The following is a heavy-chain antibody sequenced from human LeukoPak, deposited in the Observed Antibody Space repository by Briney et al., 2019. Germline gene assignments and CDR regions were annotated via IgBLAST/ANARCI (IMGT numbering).Heavy chain of an antibody. CDR1: GFTFSDYY. CDR2: ISSSGSTI. V-gene: IGHV3-11*01. CDR3: ARGLGVTMIVVALGY. J-gene: IGHJ4*02. D-gene: IGHD3-22*01. Sequence: GRSLRLSCAASGFTFSDYYMSWIRQAPGKGLEWVSYISSSGSTIYYADSVKGRFTISRDNAKNSLYLQMNSLRAEDTAVYYCARGLGVTMIVVALGYWGQGTLVTVSS.